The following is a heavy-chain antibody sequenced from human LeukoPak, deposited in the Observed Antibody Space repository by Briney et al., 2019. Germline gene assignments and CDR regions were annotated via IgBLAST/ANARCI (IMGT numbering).Heavy chain of an antibody. Sequence: GGSLRLSCAASGFTFSDYYMSWIRQAPGKGLEWVSYISSSGSTIYYADSVKGRFTVSRDNAKNSLYLQMNSLRAEDTAVYYCERDPYFYDSSGLDYWGQGTLVTVSS. V-gene: IGHV3-11*04. CDR3: ERDPYFYDSSGLDY. CDR1: GFTFSDYY. J-gene: IGHJ4*02. D-gene: IGHD3-22*01. CDR2: ISSSGSTI.